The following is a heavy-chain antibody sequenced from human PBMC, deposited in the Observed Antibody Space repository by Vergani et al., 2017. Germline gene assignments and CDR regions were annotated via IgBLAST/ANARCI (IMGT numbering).Heavy chain of an antibody. CDR2: MNPNSGNT. Sequence: QVQLVQSGAEVKKPGASVKVSCKASGYTFTSYDINWVRQATGQGLEWMGWMNPNSGNTNYAQNLQGRVTMTTDTSTSTAYMELRSLRSDDTAVYYCARNDFWSGYDAFNIWGQGTMVTVSS. V-gene: IGHV1-8*01. CDR3: ARNDFWSGYDAFNI. D-gene: IGHD3-3*01. J-gene: IGHJ3*02. CDR1: GYTFTSYD.